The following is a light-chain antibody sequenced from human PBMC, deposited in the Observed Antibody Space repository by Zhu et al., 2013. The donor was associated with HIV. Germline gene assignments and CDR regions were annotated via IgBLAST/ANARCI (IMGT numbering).Light chain of an antibody. J-gene: IGLJ1*01. CDR2: DTN. CDR1: TGPVTSGHY. CDR3: FLSYSADHV. V-gene: IGLV7-46*01. Sequence: QAVVTQEPSVTVSPGGTVTLTCGSSTGPVTSGHYPYWFQQKPGQAPVTLIYDTNNRYSWAPARFSGSLLGDKAALTLSGARPEDEADYYCFLSYSADHVFGPGTRVTVL.